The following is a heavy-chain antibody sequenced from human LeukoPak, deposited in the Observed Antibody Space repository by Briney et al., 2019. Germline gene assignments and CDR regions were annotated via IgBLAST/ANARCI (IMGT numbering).Heavy chain of an antibody. D-gene: IGHD2-15*01. Sequence: GGSLRLSCAASIFTFSSYAMSWVRQAPGKGLEWVSDISDSGGTTYCADSVKGRFTVSRDSSKNTLYLQMNSLRAEDTAGYYCAKVNGYCSGGSCYSTWSYYYHGMDVWGKGTTVTVSS. CDR1: IFTFSSYA. CDR2: ISDSGGTT. J-gene: IGHJ6*04. CDR3: AKVNGYCSGGSCYSTWSYYYHGMDV. V-gene: IGHV3-23*01.